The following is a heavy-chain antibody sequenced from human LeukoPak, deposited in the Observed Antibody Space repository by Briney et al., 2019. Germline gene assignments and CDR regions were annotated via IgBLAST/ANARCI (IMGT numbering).Heavy chain of an antibody. V-gene: IGHV1-69*04. Sequence: ASVKVSCKASGGTFSSYAISWVRQAPGQGLEWMGRIIPILGIANYAQKFQGRVTITADKSTSTAYMELSSLRSEDTAVYYCARDLKYGYGQASDYWGQGTLVTVSS. D-gene: IGHD5-18*01. CDR2: IIPILGIA. CDR3: ARDLKYGYGQASDY. J-gene: IGHJ4*02. CDR1: GGTFSSYA.